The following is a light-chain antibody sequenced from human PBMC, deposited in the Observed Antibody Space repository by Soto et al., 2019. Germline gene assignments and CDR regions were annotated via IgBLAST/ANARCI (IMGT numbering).Light chain of an antibody. CDR2: AAS. Sequence: DIQMTQSPSSLSASVGDRVTITCRASQSISRHLNWYQQKPGKAPNLLIYAASSLQSGVPSRFSGSGSGTDFTLTISTLQPEDFATYYCQQSYNTPPYTFGQGTTLEIE. V-gene: IGKV1-39*01. CDR3: QQSYNTPPYT. CDR1: QSISRH. J-gene: IGKJ2*01.